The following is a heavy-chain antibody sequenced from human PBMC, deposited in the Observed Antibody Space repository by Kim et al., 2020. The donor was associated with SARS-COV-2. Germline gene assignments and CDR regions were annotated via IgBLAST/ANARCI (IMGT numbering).Heavy chain of an antibody. J-gene: IGHJ4*02. D-gene: IGHD3-22*01. CDR3: ARVFSGGYYDSSGYLDY. CDR1: GFTFSSYE. CDR2: ISSSGSTI. V-gene: IGHV3-48*03. Sequence: GGSLRLSCAASGFTFSSYEMNWVRQAPGKGLEWVSYISSSGSTIYYADSVKGRFTISRDNAKNSLYLQMNSLRAEDTAVYYCARVFSGGYYDSSGYLDYWGQGTLVTVSS.